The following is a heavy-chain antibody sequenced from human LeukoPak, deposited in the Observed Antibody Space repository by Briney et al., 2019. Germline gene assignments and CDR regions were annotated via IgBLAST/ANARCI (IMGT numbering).Heavy chain of an antibody. CDR1: AGSISSYY. CDR3: ARVTGYMIEDYFDY. J-gene: IGHJ4*02. Sequence: SETLSLTCTVSAGSISSYYWSWIRQPPGKGVEWIGHIYYSGSTNYNPSLKSRVTISVDTSKNQFSLRLSSVTAADTAVYYCARVTGYMIEDYFDYWGQGTLVTVSS. D-gene: IGHD3-22*01. V-gene: IGHV4-59*01. CDR2: IYYSGST.